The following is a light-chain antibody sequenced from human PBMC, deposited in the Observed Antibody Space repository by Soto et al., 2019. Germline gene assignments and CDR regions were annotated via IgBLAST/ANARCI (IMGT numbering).Light chain of an antibody. CDR1: QSVSTNS. V-gene: IGKV3-20*01. Sequence: EIVLTQSPGTLSLSPGGRATLSCRASQSVSTNSLAWYQQKPGQAPRPLIYAASSRATGTPDRFSGSGSGTEFTLIISRLEPEDFAVYYCQQYGSSVLTFGGGTKVDIK. J-gene: IGKJ4*01. CDR3: QQYGSSVLT. CDR2: AAS.